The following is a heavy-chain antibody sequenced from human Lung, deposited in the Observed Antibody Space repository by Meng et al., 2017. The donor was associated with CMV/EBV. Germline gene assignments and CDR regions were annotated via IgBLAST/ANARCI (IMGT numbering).Heavy chain of an antibody. CDR1: GAFSSGYY. D-gene: IGHD2-2*01. J-gene: IGHJ5*02. V-gene: IGHV4-34*01. Sequence: TLSPXXAVDGAFSSGYYSSCSRQLPGKGLEWIGEINHSVSTNYNLSHKSRVTLSGDTSKNQLSLKLSSVNAADTAVYYSARGIGNCSSTSFHPAVHNWFDPWGQGTXVTVSS. CDR3: ARGIGNCSSTSFHPAVHNWFDP. CDR2: INHSVST.